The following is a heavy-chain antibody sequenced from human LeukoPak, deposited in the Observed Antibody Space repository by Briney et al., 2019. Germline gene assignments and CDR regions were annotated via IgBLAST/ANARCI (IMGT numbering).Heavy chain of an antibody. CDR3: ARDPHYGSGSYTPYYFDY. CDR1: GVSISSYY. V-gene: IGHV4-4*07. D-gene: IGHD3-10*01. J-gene: IGHJ4*02. Sequence: PSETLSLTCTVSGVSISSYYWSWIRQPAGKGLEWIGRIYTSGSTNYNPSLKSRVTMSVDTSKNQFSLKLSSVTAADTAVYYCARDPHYGSGSYTPYYFDYWGQGTLVTVSS. CDR2: IYTSGST.